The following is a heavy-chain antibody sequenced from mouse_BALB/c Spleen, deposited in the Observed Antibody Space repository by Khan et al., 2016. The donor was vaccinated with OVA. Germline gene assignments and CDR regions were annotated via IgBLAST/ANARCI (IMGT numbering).Heavy chain of an antibody. CDR2: IRYDGNS. CDR1: GYSITSGYF. CDR3: ARGGSSGPAWFAY. Sequence: EVQLQESGPGLVKPSQSLSLTCSVTGYSITSGYFWNWIRQFPGNKLEWMGYIRYDGNSNYNPSLKNRISITRDTSKNQFFLQLNSVTPEDTATXYCARGGSSGPAWFAYWGQGTLVTVSA. V-gene: IGHV3-6*02. D-gene: IGHD3-1*01. J-gene: IGHJ3*01.